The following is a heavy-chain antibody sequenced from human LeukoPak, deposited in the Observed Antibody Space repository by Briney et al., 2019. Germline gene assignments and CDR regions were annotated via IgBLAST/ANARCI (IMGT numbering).Heavy chain of an antibody. J-gene: IGHJ3*02. CDR2: IRGHGSRT. Sequence: GRSLRLSCVASGFSFTTYAANWVRHAPGRGLGWVSGIRGHGSRTYYGESVKRRFTISRDNSKNTVYLQMNSLRAEDTAIYYCARPGEAAVVVVAAFDIWGQGTMVTVSS. D-gene: IGHD2-15*01. CDR3: ARPGEAAVVVVAAFDI. CDR1: GFSFTTYA. V-gene: IGHV3-23*01.